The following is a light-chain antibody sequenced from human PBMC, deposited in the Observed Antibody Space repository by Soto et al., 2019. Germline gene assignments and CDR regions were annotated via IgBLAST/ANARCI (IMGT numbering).Light chain of an antibody. CDR1: HDIGNS. V-gene: IGKV1-33*01. CDR3: QKSDHLPL. J-gene: IGKJ3*01. Sequence: DIQMTQSPPSLSASVGDRVTITCQASHDIGNSLNWYQDKSGQAPKXVIYDAYNLETGVPSTFSGNGYGTDFTFTISSLRPEDIATYYCQKSDHLPLFGPGTKVDIK. CDR2: DAY.